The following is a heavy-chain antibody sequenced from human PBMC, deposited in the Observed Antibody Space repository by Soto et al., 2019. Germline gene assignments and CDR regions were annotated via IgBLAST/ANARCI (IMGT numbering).Heavy chain of an antibody. CDR3: AKGGSGSPGDY. Sequence: GGSLRLSCAASGFTFSSYGMHWVRQAPDKGLEWVAVISYDGSNKYYADSVKGRFTISRDNSKNTLYLQMNSLRAEDTAVYYCAKGGSGSPGDYWGQGTLVTVSS. J-gene: IGHJ4*02. CDR1: GFTFSSYG. D-gene: IGHD1-26*01. V-gene: IGHV3-30*18. CDR2: ISYDGSNK.